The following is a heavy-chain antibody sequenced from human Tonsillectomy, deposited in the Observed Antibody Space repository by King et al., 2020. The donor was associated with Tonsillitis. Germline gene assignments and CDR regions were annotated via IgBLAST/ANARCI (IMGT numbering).Heavy chain of an antibody. D-gene: IGHD2-21*02. CDR1: GFTFSSYA. V-gene: IGHV3-30*04. J-gene: IGHJ4*02. CDR3: ARCGGDCYGLEYFDY. CDR2: ISYDGSNK. Sequence: VQLVESGGGVVQPGRSLRLSCAASGFTFSSYAMHWVRQAPGKGLEWVAVISYDGSNKYYADTVKGRFTISRDNAKNTLYLQMISLRAEDTAVYYCARCGGDCYGLEYFDYWGQGTLVTVSS.